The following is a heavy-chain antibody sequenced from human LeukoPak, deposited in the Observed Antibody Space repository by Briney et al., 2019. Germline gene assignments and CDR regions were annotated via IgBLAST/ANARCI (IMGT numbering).Heavy chain of an antibody. CDR3: ARGSLWSDY. CDR2: IDQSGDT. CDR1: GGSFSGYF. Sequence: SETLSLTCTVYGGSFSGYFWSWIRQPPGKGLEWIGEIDQSGDTNYIPSLKSRVTISIDPSKNQFSLKLSSVTAADTAVYYCARGSLWSDYWGQGTLVTVSS. V-gene: IGHV4-34*01. J-gene: IGHJ4*02. D-gene: IGHD2-21*01.